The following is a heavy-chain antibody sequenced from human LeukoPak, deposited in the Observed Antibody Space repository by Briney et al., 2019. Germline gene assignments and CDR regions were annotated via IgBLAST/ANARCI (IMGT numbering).Heavy chain of an antibody. CDR1: GYTFTSYD. J-gene: IGHJ4*02. V-gene: IGHV1-8*03. CDR2: MNPNSGNT. D-gene: IGHD3-22*01. CDR3: ARTEYYDSSAQDY. Sequence: ASVKLSCKASGYTFTSYDINWERQATGHGLEWLGWMNPNSGNTGYAQKFQGRVTITRNTSISTAYMELSSLRSEDTAVYYCARTEYYDSSAQDYWGQGTLVTVSS.